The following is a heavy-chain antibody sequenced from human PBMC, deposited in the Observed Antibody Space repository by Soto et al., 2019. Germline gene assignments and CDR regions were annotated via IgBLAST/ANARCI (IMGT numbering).Heavy chain of an antibody. V-gene: IGHV3-53*01. D-gene: IGHD3-3*01. CDR1: GFTVSSNY. CDR3: ARIYDFWSGYSNDYYGMDV. CDR2: IYSGGST. Sequence: GGSLRLSCAASGFTVSSNYMSWVRQAPGKGLEWVSVIYSGGSTYYADSVKGRFTISRDNSKNTLYLQMNSLRAEDTAVYYCARIYDFWSGYSNDYYGMDVWGQGTTVTVSS. J-gene: IGHJ6*02.